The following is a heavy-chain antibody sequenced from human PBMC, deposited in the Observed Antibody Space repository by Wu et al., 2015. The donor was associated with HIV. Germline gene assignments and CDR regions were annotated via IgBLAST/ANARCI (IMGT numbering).Heavy chain of an antibody. V-gene: IGHV1-2*02. J-gene: IGHJ2*01. CDR2: INPNSGGT. CDR3: ARDTNYWYFDV. Sequence: QVQLIQSGAEVKKPGASVKVSCKASAYVFSAYYMHWVRQVPGQGLEWMGWINPNSGGTNYAQKFQGRVTMTRDTSISTAYMELSRLRSDDTAVYYCARDTNYWYFDVWGRGTLVTVSS. CDR1: AYVFSAYY. D-gene: IGHD3-3*01.